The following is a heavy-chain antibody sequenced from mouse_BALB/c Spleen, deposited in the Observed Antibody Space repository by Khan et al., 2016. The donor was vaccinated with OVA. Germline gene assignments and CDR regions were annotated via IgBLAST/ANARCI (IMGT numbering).Heavy chain of an antibody. V-gene: IGHV1-76*01. CDR2: IYPGTGNT. D-gene: IGHD2-10*02. CDR1: GYSFTSYW. Sequence: QVQLKQSGAELVRPGASVPLSCKTSGYSFTSYWTHWAKQRSGHGLEWIASIYPGTGNTYYNEKFKGKATLTADKSSSTAYMQLSVLKSEDSAVYFCARGGYDNHAMDYWGQGTSVTVSS. CDR3: ARGGYDNHAMDY. J-gene: IGHJ4*01.